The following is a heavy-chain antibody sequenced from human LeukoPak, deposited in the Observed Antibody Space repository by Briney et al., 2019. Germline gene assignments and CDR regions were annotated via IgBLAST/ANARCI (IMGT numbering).Heavy chain of an antibody. J-gene: IGHJ4*02. CDR3: AKDNRYSDFNYFDY. CDR2: ISGDGGST. CDR1: GFTFDDHA. V-gene: IGHV3-43*02. D-gene: IGHD3/OR15-3a*01. Sequence: GGSLRLSCAASGFTFDDHAMHWVRQAPGKGLEWVSLISGDGGSTYYADSVKGRFTISRDNSKNSLYLQMNSLRTEDTALYYCAKDNRYSDFNYFDYWGQGTLVTVSS.